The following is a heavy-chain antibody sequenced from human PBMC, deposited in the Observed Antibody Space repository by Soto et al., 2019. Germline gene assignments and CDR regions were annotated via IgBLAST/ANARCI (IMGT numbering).Heavy chain of an antibody. D-gene: IGHD5-12*01. V-gene: IGHV3-7*01. CDR2: IKQDGSEK. Sequence: GGSLRLSCAASGFTFISYWMSWVRQAPGKGLEWVANIKQDGSEKYYVDSVKGRFTISRDNAKNSLYLQMNSLRAEDTAVYYCAMRYSGYDSYDYWGQGTLVTAPQ. J-gene: IGHJ4*02. CDR1: GFTFISYW. CDR3: AMRYSGYDSYDY.